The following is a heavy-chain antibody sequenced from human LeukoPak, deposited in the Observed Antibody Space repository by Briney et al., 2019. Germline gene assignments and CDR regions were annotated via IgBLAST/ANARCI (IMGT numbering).Heavy chain of an antibody. CDR2: IIPILGIA. Sequence: SVKVSCKASGGTFSSYAISWVRQAPGQGLEWMGRIIPILGIANYAQKFQGRVTITADKSTSTAYMELSSLRSEDTAVYYCARSLSSGSSGLDYWGQGTLDTVSS. CDR3: ARSLSSGSSGLDY. CDR1: GGTFSSYA. V-gene: IGHV1-69*04. D-gene: IGHD3-22*01. J-gene: IGHJ4*02.